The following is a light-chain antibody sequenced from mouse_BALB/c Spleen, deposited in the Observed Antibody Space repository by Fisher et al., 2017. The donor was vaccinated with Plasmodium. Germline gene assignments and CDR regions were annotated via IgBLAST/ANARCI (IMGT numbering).Light chain of an antibody. Sequence: DIVMTQSPATLSVTPGDRVSLSCRASQSISNYLHWYHQKSNESTRLLNTYASQYISGITSRFSGSGSGTYFTLSINSVENEDFGMYFCQQSNSWPLTFGAGTKLELK. CDR1: QSISNY. J-gene: IGKJ5*01. CDR2: YAS. V-gene: IGKV5-45*01. CDR3: QQSNSWPLT.